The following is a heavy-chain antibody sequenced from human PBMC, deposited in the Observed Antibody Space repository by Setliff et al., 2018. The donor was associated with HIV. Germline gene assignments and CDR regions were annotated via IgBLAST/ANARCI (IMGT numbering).Heavy chain of an antibody. V-gene: IGHV4-38-2*02. Sequence: PSETLSLTCTVSGYSISSGYYWGWIRQPPGKGLEWIGNIYHSGSTYYNPSLKSRVTISVDTSKNQFSLKLTSVTAADTAAYYCARFSTSSGGTFDYWGQGALVTVSS. CDR1: GYSISSGYY. D-gene: IGHD6-6*01. CDR2: IYHSGST. CDR3: ARFSTSSGGTFDY. J-gene: IGHJ4*02.